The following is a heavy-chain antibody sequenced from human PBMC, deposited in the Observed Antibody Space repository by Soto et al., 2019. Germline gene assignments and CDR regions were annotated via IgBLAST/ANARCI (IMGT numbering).Heavy chain of an antibody. CDR1: GGSFSGYY. CDR2: INHSGST. Sequence: QVQLQQWGAGLLKPSETLSLTCAVYGGSFSGYYWSWIRQPPGKGLEWIGEINHSGSTNYNPSLKSRVTISVDTPKNQFSLKLSSVTAADTAVYYCARVGCSGGSCYRALGYWGQGTLVTVSS. V-gene: IGHV4-34*01. CDR3: ARVGCSGGSCYRALGY. D-gene: IGHD2-15*01. J-gene: IGHJ4*02.